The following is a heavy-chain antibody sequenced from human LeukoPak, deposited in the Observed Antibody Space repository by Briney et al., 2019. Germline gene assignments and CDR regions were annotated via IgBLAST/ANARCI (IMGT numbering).Heavy chain of an antibody. CDR2: MNPNSGNT. D-gene: IGHD5-18*01. CDR3: ARVLADTPMVNFFYYCYYMDV. V-gene: IGHV1-8*01. Sequence: ASVKVSCKASGYAFTSYDINWVRQATGQGLEWMGWMNPNSGNTGYAQKFQGRVTMTRNTSISTAYMELSSLRSEDTAVYYCARVLADTPMVNFFYYCYYMDVWGKGTTVTISS. J-gene: IGHJ6*03. CDR1: GYAFTSYD.